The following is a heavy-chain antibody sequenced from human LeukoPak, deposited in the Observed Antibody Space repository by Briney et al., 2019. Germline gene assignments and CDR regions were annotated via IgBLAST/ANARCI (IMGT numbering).Heavy chain of an antibody. V-gene: IGHV5-51*01. CDR2: IYPDDSNT. Sequence: GESLKISCQGSGYNFPIYWIGWVRQMPGQGLEWMGIIYPDDSNTIYGPSFQGQVTISADKSINTAYLEWSSLKASDTAMYYCARRGPLPDFWSGLNFDPWGQGTLVTVSS. D-gene: IGHD3-3*01. CDR3: ARRGPLPDFWSGLNFDP. CDR1: GYNFPIYW. J-gene: IGHJ5*02.